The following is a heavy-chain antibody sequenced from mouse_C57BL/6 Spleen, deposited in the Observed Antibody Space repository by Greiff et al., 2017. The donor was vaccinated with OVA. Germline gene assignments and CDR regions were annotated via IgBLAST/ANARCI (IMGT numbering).Heavy chain of an antibody. CDR1: GYTFTSYW. D-gene: IGHD2-3*01. V-gene: IGHV1-61*01. CDR3: ARKDGYYEGYYFDY. J-gene: IGHJ2*01. Sequence: QVQLQQPGAELVRPGSSVKLSCKASGYTFTSYWMDWVKQRPGQGLEWIGNIYPSDSETHYNQKFKDKATLTVDKSSSTAYMQLSSLTSEDSAVYYCARKDGYYEGYYFDYWGQGTTLTVSS. CDR2: IYPSDSET.